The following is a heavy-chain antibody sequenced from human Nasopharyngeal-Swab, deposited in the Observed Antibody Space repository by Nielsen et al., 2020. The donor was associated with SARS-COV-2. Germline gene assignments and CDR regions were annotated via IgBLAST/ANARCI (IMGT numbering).Heavy chain of an antibody. Sequence: GGSLRLSCAASGFTFSSYGMHWVRQAPGKGLEWVAVISYDGSNKYYADSVKGRFTISGDNSKNTLYLQMNSLRAEDTAVYYCAKVLSSGWHYFDYWGQGTLVTVSS. CDR1: GFTFSSYG. CDR3: AKVLSSGWHYFDY. CDR2: ISYDGSNK. V-gene: IGHV3-30*18. D-gene: IGHD6-19*01. J-gene: IGHJ4*02.